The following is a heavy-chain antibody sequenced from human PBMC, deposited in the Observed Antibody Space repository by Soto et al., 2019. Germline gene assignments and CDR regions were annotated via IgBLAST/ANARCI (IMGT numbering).Heavy chain of an antibody. CDR3: ARDFYPLAYYFDP. V-gene: IGHV1-18*04. CDR2: VSGSNGNT. J-gene: IGHJ4*02. CDR1: GYTFINHG. Sequence: QVQLVQSEAEVKKPWASVTVSCEASGYTFINHGISWVRQAPGQGLEWMGWVSGSNGNTKYAQKFQGRVTMTTETSTSTAHMELRNLRSDDTAVYFCARDFYPLAYYFDPWGQGTLVTVSS.